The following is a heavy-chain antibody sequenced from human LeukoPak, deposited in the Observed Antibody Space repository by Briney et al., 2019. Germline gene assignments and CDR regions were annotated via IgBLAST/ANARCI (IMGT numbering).Heavy chain of an antibody. CDR3: ARDGQWLPHDY. Sequence: GGSLTLSCAGSGFTFSDYYRSCIRQAPRKGLDWVSYISSSGSTIYYADSVKGRFTISRDNAKNSLYLQMNSLRAEDTAVYYCARDGQWLPHDYWGQGTLVTVSS. V-gene: IGHV3-11*01. D-gene: IGHD6-19*01. J-gene: IGHJ4*02. CDR2: ISSSGSTI. CDR1: GFTFSDYY.